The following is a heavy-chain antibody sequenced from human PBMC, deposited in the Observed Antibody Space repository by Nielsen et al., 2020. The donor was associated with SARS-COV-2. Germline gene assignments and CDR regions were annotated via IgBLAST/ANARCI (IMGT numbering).Heavy chain of an antibody. CDR1: GFDVISNY. Sequence: GESLKISCALSGFDVISNYMTWVRQAPGKGLEWVSVFYDRRGTYYADSVKGRFTVSRDNSRNTLYLQMNNLRVEDTAVCYCARLNSPGELSPDYGMDVWGQGTTVTVSS. D-gene: IGHD2/OR15-2a*01. V-gene: IGHV3-53*01. J-gene: IGHJ6*02. CDR2: FYDRRGT. CDR3: ARLNSPGELSPDYGMDV.